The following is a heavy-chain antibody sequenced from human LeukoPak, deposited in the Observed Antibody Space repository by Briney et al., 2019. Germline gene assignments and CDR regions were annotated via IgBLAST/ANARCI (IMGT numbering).Heavy chain of an antibody. CDR1: GFTFSDYY. Sequence: GGSLRLSCAASGFTFSDYYMSWIRQAPGKGLEWVSSITISGSSTYNADSVKGRFTISRDNAKNSLYLQMNSLRAEDTAVYYCARGSVVAANFDFWGRGTLVTVSS. CDR2: ITISGSST. CDR3: ARGSVVAANFDF. J-gene: IGHJ4*02. V-gene: IGHV3-11*01. D-gene: IGHD2-15*01.